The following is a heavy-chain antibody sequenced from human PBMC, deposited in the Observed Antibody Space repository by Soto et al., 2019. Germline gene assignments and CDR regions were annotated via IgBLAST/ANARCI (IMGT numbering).Heavy chain of an antibody. CDR1: GGSFSGYY. CDR2: INHSGST. D-gene: IGHD3-10*01. Sequence: SETLSLTCAVYGGSFSGYYWSWIRQPPGKGLEWIGEINHSGSTNYNPSLKSRVTISVDTSKNQFSVKLSSVTAADTAVYYCARKGMLRLLWFGDPTQYGMDVWGQGTTVTVSS. J-gene: IGHJ6*02. V-gene: IGHV4-34*01. CDR3: ARKGMLRLLWFGDPTQYGMDV.